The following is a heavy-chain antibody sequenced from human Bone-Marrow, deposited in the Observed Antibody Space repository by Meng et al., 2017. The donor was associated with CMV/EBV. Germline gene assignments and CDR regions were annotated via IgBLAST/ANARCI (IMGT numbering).Heavy chain of an antibody. Sequence: ASVKVSCKASGYTFTGYYMHWVRQAPGQGLEWMGWINPNSGVTNYAQKFQGRVTMTRDTSISTAYMELSRLRSDDTAVYYCEREKEPSYYYDSSGYYWGKTQGAFDIWGQGTRVTVSS. D-gene: IGHD3-22*01. V-gene: IGHV1-2*02. CDR1: GYTFTGYY. J-gene: IGHJ3*02. CDR3: EREKEPSYYYDSSGYYWGKTQGAFDI. CDR2: INPNSGVT.